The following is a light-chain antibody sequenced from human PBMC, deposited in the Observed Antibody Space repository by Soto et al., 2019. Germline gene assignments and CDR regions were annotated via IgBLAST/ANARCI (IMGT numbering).Light chain of an antibody. Sequence: GFTRSAIPLSLSPSALAPPSGSTRPIVSSSYLAWSQQNPGQPPRLLIYGASTSAAGIPARCSGSGSGTESPLTISLLQYEDSAVYYRQQYNSSPRTFGQGTKVDIK. V-gene: IGKV3-20*01. CDR2: GAS. CDR1: PIVSSSY. J-gene: IGKJ1*01. CDR3: QQYNSSPRT.